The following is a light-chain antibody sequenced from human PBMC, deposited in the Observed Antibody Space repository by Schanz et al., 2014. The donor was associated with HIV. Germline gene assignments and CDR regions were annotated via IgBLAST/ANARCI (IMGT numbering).Light chain of an antibody. V-gene: IGLV1-44*01. J-gene: IGLJ2*01. Sequence: QSVLTQPPSVSGTPGQRVTILCSGSSSNIGINTVNWYQHLPGTAPKLLMYANMERPSGVPDRFSGSKSGTSASLAITGLQAEDEADYYCQSYDSSLSVVVFGGGTKLTVL. CDR1: SSNIGINT. CDR2: ANM. CDR3: QSYDSSLSVVV.